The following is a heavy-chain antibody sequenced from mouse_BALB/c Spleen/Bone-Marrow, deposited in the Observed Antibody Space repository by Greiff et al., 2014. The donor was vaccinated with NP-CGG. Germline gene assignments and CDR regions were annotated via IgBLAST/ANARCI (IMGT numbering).Heavy chain of an antibody. CDR3: TRRAVYDFDY. V-gene: IGHV1-4*01. J-gene: IGHJ2*01. Sequence: QVQLQQSGAELARPGASVWMSCKASGYTFTSYPMNWVKQSPGQGLEWIGNINPSSGYTNYNQKFKDKATLTADKSSSTAYMQLSSLTSEDSGVYYCTRRAVYDFDYWGQGTTLTVSS. D-gene: IGHD1-1*01. CDR2: INPSSGYT. CDR1: GYTFTSYP.